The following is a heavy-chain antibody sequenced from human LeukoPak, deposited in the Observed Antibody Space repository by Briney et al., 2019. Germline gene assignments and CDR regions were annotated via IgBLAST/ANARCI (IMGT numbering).Heavy chain of an antibody. V-gene: IGHV3-48*01. CDR1: GFTFSIYS. Sequence: GGSLRLSCAASGFTFSIYSMNWVGQAPGKGLEWRSYISSGSSSIYYADSVKGRFTISRDNAENSLFLHMNSLRGEDTAVYYCASSDDYGGNRFDYWGQGTLVTVSS. CDR2: ISSGSSSI. J-gene: IGHJ4*02. D-gene: IGHD4-23*01. CDR3: ASSDDYGGNRFDY.